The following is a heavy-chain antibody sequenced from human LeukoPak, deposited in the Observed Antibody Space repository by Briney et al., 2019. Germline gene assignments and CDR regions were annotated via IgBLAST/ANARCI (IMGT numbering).Heavy chain of an antibody. V-gene: IGHV4-34*01. D-gene: IGHD5-24*01. CDR2: INHSGST. Sequence: GSLRLSCAASGFTFSRYSVNWVRHARGEGLEWVREINHSGSTNYHPSLKSRVTISLDTYKNQFSLELSSVTAADTAVYYCARGGDGYNQSPHWFDPWGQGTLVTVSS. J-gene: IGHJ5*02. CDR3: ARGGDGYNQSPHWFDP. CDR1: GFTFSRYS.